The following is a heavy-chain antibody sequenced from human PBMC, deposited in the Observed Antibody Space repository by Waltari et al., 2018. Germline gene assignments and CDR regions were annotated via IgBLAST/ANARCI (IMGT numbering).Heavy chain of an antibody. CDR3: ATPGGTSCIDY. CDR1: GYTFTDYY. D-gene: IGHD2-2*01. Sequence: EVQLVQSGAEVKKPGATVKISCKASGYTFTDYYMHWVQQAPGKGLEWMGRVGPEDGETIYAEKFQCRVTITADTSTDTAYMELSILRSEDTAVYYCATPGGTSCIDYWGQGTLVTVSS. V-gene: IGHV1-69-2*01. J-gene: IGHJ4*02. CDR2: VGPEDGET.